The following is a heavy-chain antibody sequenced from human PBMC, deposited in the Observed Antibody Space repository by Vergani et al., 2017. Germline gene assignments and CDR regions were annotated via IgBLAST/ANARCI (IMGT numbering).Heavy chain of an antibody. CDR3: ATIPLWYGTSADFDF. D-gene: IGHD2-21*01. V-gene: IGHV4-61*02. CDR2: IYITGTT. CDR1: GGSISSDSYY. Sequence: QVQLQESGPGLVKPSQTLSLTCTVSGGSISSDSYYWNWIRQPAGKGLEWIGRIYITGTTSFNPSLKSRATISMDQSKNQFSLKLNSVTAADTAVYYCATIPLWYGTSADFDFWGQGTLVTVSS. J-gene: IGHJ4*02.